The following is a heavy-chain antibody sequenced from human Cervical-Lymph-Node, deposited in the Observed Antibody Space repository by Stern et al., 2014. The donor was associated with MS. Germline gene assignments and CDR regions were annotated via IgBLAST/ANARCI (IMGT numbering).Heavy chain of an antibody. CDR1: GGPFRKFP. J-gene: IGHJ5*02. CDR3: ALSSETSDRWYSLGYDL. CDR2: IFPVFGTP. Sequence: FPPVESAAEATKPGSSAKVSCKASGGPFRKFPSSWVRPAPGQGLAWMGGIFPVFGTPTYAQEFRGRVTITADVSTSTVYMELSSLRSDDTAVYYCALSSETSDRWYSLGYDLWGQGTLVTVSS. D-gene: IGHD6-13*01. V-gene: IGHV1-69*01.